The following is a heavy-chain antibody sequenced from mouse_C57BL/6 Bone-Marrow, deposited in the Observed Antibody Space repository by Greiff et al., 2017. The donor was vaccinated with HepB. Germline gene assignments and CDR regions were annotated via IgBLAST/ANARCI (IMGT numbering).Heavy chain of an antibody. Sequence: LQESGAELVRPGSSVKLSCKDSYFAFTASAMHWVKQRPGHGLEWIGSFTMYSDATEYSENFKGKATLTANTSSSTAYMELSSLTSEDSAVYYCARGWLLTMDYWGQGTSVTVSS. V-gene: IGHV1-49*01. CDR3: ARGWLLTMDY. J-gene: IGHJ4*01. CDR2: FTMYSDAT. D-gene: IGHD2-3*01. CDR1: YFAFTASA.